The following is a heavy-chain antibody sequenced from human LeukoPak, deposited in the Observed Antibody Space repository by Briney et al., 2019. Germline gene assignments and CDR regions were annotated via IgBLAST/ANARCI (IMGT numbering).Heavy chain of an antibody. CDR3: ARERIYFGSGGDLRDARLFYYYGMDV. Sequence: GGSLRLSCVASAFSVSSNCMTWVRQAPGGGLEWVSVIYSDGSSYYSGSVKGRFTISRDSSKNTLYLQMNNLRAEDTAVYYCARERIYFGSGGDLRDARLFYYYGMDVWGQGTTVTVSS. D-gene: IGHD3-10*01. J-gene: IGHJ6*02. CDR1: AFSVSSNC. V-gene: IGHV3-53*01. CDR2: IYSDGSS.